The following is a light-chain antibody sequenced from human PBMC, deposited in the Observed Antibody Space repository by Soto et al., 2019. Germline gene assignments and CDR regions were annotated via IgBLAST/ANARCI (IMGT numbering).Light chain of an antibody. CDR2: GAS. V-gene: IGKV3-15*01. J-gene: IGKJ1*01. CDR3: QQYNNWPQT. Sequence: EIVMTQSPATLSVSPGERATLSCRASQSVSSNLAWYQQKPGQAPRLLIYGASTRATGIPARFSGSGSGTEFTLTISSLKSEDFAVYYCQQYNNWPQTCGQGTKVDIK. CDR1: QSVSSN.